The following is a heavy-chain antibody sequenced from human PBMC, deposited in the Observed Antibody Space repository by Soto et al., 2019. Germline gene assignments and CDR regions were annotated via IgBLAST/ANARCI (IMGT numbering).Heavy chain of an antibody. CDR2: INHSGST. J-gene: IGHJ6*03. CDR1: GGSFSGFY. CDR3: ARGRSGYATYYYMDG. V-gene: IGHV4-34*01. Sequence: SETLSLTCAVYGGSFSGFYWSWILQPPWKGLEWIGEINHSGSTNYNPSLKSRVTISVDTSKNQFSLKLSSVTAADTAVYYCARGRSGYATYYYMDGWGKGTTVTVSS. D-gene: IGHD3-3*01.